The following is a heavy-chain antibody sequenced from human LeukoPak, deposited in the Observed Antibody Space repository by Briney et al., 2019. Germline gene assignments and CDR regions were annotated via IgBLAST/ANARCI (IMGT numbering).Heavy chain of an antibody. Sequence: GGSLGLSCAASGFTFNSYRMNWVRQAPGKGLEWVSYISSGAGTIYYADSVKGRFTTSRDNAKNSLYLQMNSLRAEDTAVYYCVREYSSSSGSDYWGQGTLVTVSS. CDR2: ISSGAGTI. J-gene: IGHJ4*02. D-gene: IGHD6-6*01. V-gene: IGHV3-48*01. CDR3: VREYSSSSGSDY. CDR1: GFTFNSYR.